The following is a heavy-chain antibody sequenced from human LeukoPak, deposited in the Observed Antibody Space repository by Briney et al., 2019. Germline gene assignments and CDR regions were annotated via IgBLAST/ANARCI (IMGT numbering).Heavy chain of an antibody. CDR2: IYSGGST. CDR3: ARDEGSTWPPTDY. J-gene: IGHJ4*02. D-gene: IGHD6-13*01. CDR1: GFSVSNNY. V-gene: IGHV3-53*01. Sequence: PEGSLRLSCVASGFSVSNNYMSWVRQAPGKGLEWVSVIYSGGSTFYTDSVKGRFTISRDNSKNTLYLQMNSLRAEDTAVYYCARDEGSTWPPTDYWGQGTLVTVSS.